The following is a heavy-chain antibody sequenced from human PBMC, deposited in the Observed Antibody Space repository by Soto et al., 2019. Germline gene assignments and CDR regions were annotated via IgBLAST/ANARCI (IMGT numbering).Heavy chain of an antibody. CDR1: GFTFSSYA. J-gene: IGHJ5*02. D-gene: IGHD2-2*02. Sequence: PGGSLRLSCAASGFTFSSYAMHWVRQAPGKGLEWVAVISYDGSNKYYADSVKGRFTISRDNSKNTLYLQMNSLRAEDTAVYYCARGLVPAALPNWFDPWGQGTLVTVSS. CDR2: ISYDGSNK. CDR3: ARGLVPAALPNWFDP. V-gene: IGHV3-30-3*01.